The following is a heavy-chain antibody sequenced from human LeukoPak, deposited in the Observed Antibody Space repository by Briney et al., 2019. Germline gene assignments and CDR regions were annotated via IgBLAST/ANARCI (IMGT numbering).Heavy chain of an antibody. CDR1: GGSISSSKW. CDR2: IYHSGST. D-gene: IGHD6-19*01. Sequence: SETLSLTCAVSGGSISSSKWWNWVRQPPGKGLEGIGEIYHSGSTNYNPSLKRRVTISVDTSKNQLSLKLSSVNAADTAVYYCARLALDSSGWYPFDYWGQGTLVTVSS. J-gene: IGHJ4*02. V-gene: IGHV4-4*02. CDR3: ARLALDSSGWYPFDY.